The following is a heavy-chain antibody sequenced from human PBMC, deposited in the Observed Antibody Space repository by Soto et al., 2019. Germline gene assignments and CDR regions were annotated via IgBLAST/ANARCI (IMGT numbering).Heavy chain of an antibody. V-gene: IGHV3-11*01. J-gene: IGHJ4*02. D-gene: IGHD6-19*01. CDR3: ARVTASGWFVKGRAYFDH. Sequence: GGSLRLSCNVSGFTFGNYYMSWIRQAPGKGLESISYISSRGVTIYYADSVKGRFTISRDNAKNSLFLPMDSLRAEDTAVYYCARVTASGWFVKGRAYFDHWGQGTLVTVSS. CDR2: ISSRGVTI. CDR1: GFTFGNYY.